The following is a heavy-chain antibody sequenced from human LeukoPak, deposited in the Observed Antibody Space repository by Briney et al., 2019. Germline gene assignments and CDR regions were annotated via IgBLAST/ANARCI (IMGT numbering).Heavy chain of an antibody. Sequence: GESLRLSCAAAGFTFSSYGMHWVRQAPGKGLEWVAFIRYDGSNKYYADSVKGRFTISRDNSKNTLYLQMNSLRAEDTAVYYCAKEMAKTLFPPFDHWAQGTLVTVSS. V-gene: IGHV3-30*02. CDR2: IRYDGSNK. J-gene: IGHJ4*02. D-gene: IGHD5-24*01. CDR3: AKEMAKTLFPPFDH. CDR1: GFTFSSYG.